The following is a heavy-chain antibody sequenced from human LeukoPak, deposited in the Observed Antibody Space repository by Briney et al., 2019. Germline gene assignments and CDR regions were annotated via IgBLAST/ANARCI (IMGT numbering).Heavy chain of an antibody. CDR3: AKDGLYYDGSSHVYYFDY. Sequence: GGSLRLSCAASGFTFSGYAMTWVRQAPGKGLEWVSSITGSGDYTYYIDSVKGRFTISRDNSKNILYLQMNSLRGEDTALYYCAKDGLYYDGSSHVYYFDYWGQGTLVAVSS. CDR1: GFTFSGYA. D-gene: IGHD3-22*01. CDR2: ITGSGDYT. V-gene: IGHV3-23*01. J-gene: IGHJ4*02.